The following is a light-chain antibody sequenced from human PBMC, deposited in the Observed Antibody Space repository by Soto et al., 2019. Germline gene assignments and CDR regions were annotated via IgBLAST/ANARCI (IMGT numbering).Light chain of an antibody. J-gene: IGLJ2*01. CDR1: SGDVGAYNY. V-gene: IGLV2-11*01. Sequence: QSALTQPRSVSGSPGQSVTISCIGTSGDVGAYNYVSWYQQHPGKAHKFIIYDVSERPSGVPDRFSGSKSGNTAFLTISGLQAEDEADYYCCSYSDTYTFVLFGGGTKLTVL. CDR2: DVS. CDR3: CSYSDTYTFVL.